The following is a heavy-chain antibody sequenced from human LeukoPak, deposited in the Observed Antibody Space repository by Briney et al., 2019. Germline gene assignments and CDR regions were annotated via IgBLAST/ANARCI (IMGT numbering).Heavy chain of an antibody. Sequence: TSETLSLTCTVSGGSISSGGYYWSWIRQHPGKGLEWIGYISYSGSTYSNPSLKSRVTISVDTSKNQFSLKLSSMTAADTAVYYCARASMVRGVNNFDYWGQGTLVTVSS. CDR2: ISYSGST. CDR3: ARASMVRGVNNFDY. CDR1: GGSISSGGYY. J-gene: IGHJ4*02. V-gene: IGHV4-31*03. D-gene: IGHD3-10*01.